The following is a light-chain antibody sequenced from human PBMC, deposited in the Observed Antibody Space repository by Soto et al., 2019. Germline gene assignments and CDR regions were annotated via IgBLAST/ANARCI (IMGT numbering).Light chain of an antibody. V-gene: IGKV1-5*01. CDR1: QSISSW. CDR3: QHYNSYSEA. J-gene: IGKJ1*01. CDR2: DAS. Sequence: DIQMTQSPSTLSASVGDRVTITCRASQSISSWLAWYQQKPGKAPKLLIYDASSLESGVPSRFSGSGSGTDFTLTISSLESDDFATYYCQHYNSYSEAFGQGTKVDIK.